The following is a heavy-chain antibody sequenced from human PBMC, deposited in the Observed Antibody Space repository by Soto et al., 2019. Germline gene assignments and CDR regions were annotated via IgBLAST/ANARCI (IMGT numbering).Heavy chain of an antibody. J-gene: IGHJ4*02. V-gene: IGHV3-21*06. CDR1: GFIFSSYS. CDR3: ARVSGTLERYSDLDY. D-gene: IGHD3-10*01. Sequence: GGSLRLSCAASGFIFSSYSMNWVRQAPGKGLEWVSSISPRSDYIYFADSMRGRFTISRGNAQNSLYLHMNNLRAEDTAVYHCARVSGTLERYSDLDYWGQGTLVTVSS. CDR2: ISPRSDYI.